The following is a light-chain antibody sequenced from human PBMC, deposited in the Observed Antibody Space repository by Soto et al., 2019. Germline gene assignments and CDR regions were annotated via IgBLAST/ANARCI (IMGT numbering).Light chain of an antibody. CDR3: QQYGSSPFT. V-gene: IGKV3-20*01. CDR1: QSVSSN. J-gene: IGKJ3*01. Sequence: EIVMTQSPATLSVSQGERATLSCRASQSVSSNLAWYQQKPGQAPRLLIYGASSRATGIPDRFSGSGSGTDFTLTISRLEPEDFAVYNCQQYGSSPFTFGPGTKVDIK. CDR2: GAS.